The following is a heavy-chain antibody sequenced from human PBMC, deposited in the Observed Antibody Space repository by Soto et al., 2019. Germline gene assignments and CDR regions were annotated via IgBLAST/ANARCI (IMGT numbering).Heavy chain of an antibody. V-gene: IGHV3-21*01. CDR1: GFTFSSYS. CDR2: ISSSSSYI. Sequence: GGSLRLSCAASGFTFSSYSMNWVRQAPGKGLEWVSSISSSSSYIYYADSVKGRFTISRDNAKNSLYLQMNSLRAEDTAVYYCARRRDSNYGGAFDIWGQGTMVTVSS. CDR3: ARRRDSNYGGAFDI. D-gene: IGHD4-4*01. J-gene: IGHJ3*02.